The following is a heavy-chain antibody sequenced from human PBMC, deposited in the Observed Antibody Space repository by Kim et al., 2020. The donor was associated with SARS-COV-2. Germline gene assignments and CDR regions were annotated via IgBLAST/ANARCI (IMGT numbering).Heavy chain of an antibody. J-gene: IGHJ4*02. D-gene: IGHD3-10*01. V-gene: IGHV4-34*01. CDR3: ATNYGSGSNFDY. Sequence: SETLSLTCAVYGGSFSGYYWSWIRQPPGKGLEWIGEINHSGSTNYNPSLKSRVTISVDTSKNQFSLKLSSVTAADTAVYYCATNYGSGSNFDYWGQGTLVTVSS. CDR2: INHSGST. CDR1: GGSFSGYY.